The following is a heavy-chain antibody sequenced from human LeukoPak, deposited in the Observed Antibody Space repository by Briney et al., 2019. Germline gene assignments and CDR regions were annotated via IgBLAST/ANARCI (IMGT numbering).Heavy chain of an antibody. CDR1: GFTFSSYA. J-gene: IGHJ5*02. Sequence: GGSLRLSCAASGFTFSSYAMSWVRQAPGKGLEWVSAISGSGGSTYYADSVKGRFTISRDNSKNTLYLQMNSLRAEGTAVYYCAKEVNIVVVPAAVFDPWGQGTLVTVSS. D-gene: IGHD2-2*01. V-gene: IGHV3-23*01. CDR2: ISGSGGST. CDR3: AKEVNIVVVPAAVFDP.